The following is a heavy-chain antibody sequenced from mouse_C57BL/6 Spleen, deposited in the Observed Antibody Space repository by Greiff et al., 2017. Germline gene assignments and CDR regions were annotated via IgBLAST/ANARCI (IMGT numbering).Heavy chain of an antibody. CDR3: ARWAAGPWFAY. CDR2: IDPSDSYT. Sequence: VRLQQPGAELVKPGASVKLSCKASGYTFTSYWMQWVKQRPGQGLEWIGEIDPSDSYTNYNQKFKGKATLTVDTSSSTAYMQLSSLTSEDSAVYYCARWAAGPWFAYWGQGTLVTVSA. D-gene: IGHD3-3*01. J-gene: IGHJ3*01. V-gene: IGHV1-50*01. CDR1: GYTFTSYW.